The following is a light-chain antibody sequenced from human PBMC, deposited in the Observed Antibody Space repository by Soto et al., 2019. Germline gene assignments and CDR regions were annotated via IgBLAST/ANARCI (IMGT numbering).Light chain of an antibody. Sequence: EIVLTQSPGTLSLSPGERATLSCRASQIANKNFLAWYQQRPGQAPRLLIYGASIRATDIPDRFSGSGSGTDFTLTISRLEPDDFAVYYCQQYSSSRTFGPGTKVDIK. J-gene: IGKJ1*01. CDR1: QIANKNF. CDR3: QQYSSSRT. V-gene: IGKV3-20*01. CDR2: GAS.